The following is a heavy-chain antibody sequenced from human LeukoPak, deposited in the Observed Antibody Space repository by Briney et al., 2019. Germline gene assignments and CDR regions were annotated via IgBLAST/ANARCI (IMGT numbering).Heavy chain of an antibody. CDR3: ASNILAVTPYYYYMDV. V-gene: IGHV1-69*05. CDR2: IIPIFGTA. D-gene: IGHD3-3*02. Sequence: GASVKVSCKASGGTFSSYAISWVRQAPGQGLEWMGGIIPIFGTANYAQKFQGRVTITTDESTSTAYMELSSLRSEDTAVYYCASNILAVTPYYYYMDVWGKGTTVTVSS. J-gene: IGHJ6*03. CDR1: GGTFSSYA.